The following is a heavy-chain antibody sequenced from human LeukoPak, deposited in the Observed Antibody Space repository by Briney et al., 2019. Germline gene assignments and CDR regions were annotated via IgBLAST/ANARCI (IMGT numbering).Heavy chain of an antibody. D-gene: IGHD6-13*01. V-gene: IGHV1-18*01. Sequence: ASVKVSCKASGYTFTSYGISWVRQAPGQGLEWMGRISAYNGNTNYAQKLQGRVTMTTDTSTSTAYMELRSLRSDDTAVYYCARAPYSSRASSYYMDVWGKGTTVTVSS. CDR3: ARAPYSSRASSYYMDV. CDR1: GYTFTSYG. J-gene: IGHJ6*03. CDR2: ISAYNGNT.